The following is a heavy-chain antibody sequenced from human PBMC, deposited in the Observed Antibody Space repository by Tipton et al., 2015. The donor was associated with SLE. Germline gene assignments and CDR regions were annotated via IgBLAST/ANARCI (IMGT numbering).Heavy chain of an antibody. V-gene: IGHV4-61*05. D-gene: IGHD6-19*01. CDR2: IYYSGST. J-gene: IGHJ3*02. CDR1: GGSISSSSYY. CDR3: ARGYSSGWYRNAFDI. Sequence: TLSLTCTVSGGSISSSSYYWGWIRQPPGKGLEWIGYIYYSGSTNYNPSLKSRVTISVDTSKNQFSLKLSSVTAADTAVYYCARGYSSGWYRNAFDIWGQGTMVTVSS.